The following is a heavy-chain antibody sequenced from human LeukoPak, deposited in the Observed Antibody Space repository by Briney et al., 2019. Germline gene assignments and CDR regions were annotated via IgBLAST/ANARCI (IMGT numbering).Heavy chain of an antibody. J-gene: IGHJ6*02. CDR1: GYTFTSYG. CDR3: AFTRGYYYYYGMDV. V-gene: IGHV1-18*01. Sequence: ASVKVSCKASGYTFTSYGISWVRQAPGQGLEWMGWISAYNGNTNYAQKLQDRVTMTTDTSTSTAYMELRSLRSDDTAVYYCAFTRGYYYYYGMDVWGQGTTVTVSS. CDR2: ISAYNGNT.